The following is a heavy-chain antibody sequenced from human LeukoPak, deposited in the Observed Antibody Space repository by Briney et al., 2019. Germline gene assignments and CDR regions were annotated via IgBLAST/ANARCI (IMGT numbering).Heavy chain of an antibody. CDR2: ISSSGTTI. D-gene: IGHD3-10*01. CDR3: ARGCPEFFGSGTYLND. V-gene: IGHV3-48*03. CDR1: GFSVSTYE. Sequence: GGSLRLSCAASGFSVSTYEMNWVRQAPGKGLECVSYISSSGTTISYADSVEGRFTISRDNAKNSLYLEMNSLRVEDTAVYYCARGCPEFFGSGTYLNDWGQGTLVTVSS. J-gene: IGHJ4*02.